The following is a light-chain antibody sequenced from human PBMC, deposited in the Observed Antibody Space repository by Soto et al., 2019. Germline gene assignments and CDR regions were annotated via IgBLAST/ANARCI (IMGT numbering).Light chain of an antibody. J-gene: IGKJ1*01. CDR1: QSISRY. CDR2: VAS. V-gene: IGKV1-39*01. Sequence: DLQMTQSPSSLSASVGDRVTITCRASQSISRYLNWYQQKTGKAPKLLIYVASGLQSGVPSRFSGSGXGTDFTLTISSLQPEXXXTXXCQQSSITPRTFGQGTKVEIK. CDR3: QQSSITPRT.